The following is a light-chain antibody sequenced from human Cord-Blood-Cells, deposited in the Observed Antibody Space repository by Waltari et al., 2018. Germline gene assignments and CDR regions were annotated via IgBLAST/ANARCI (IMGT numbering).Light chain of an antibody. Sequence: QSALTQPASVSGSPGQSITISCTGTSSDVGRYNHVHWYQQHPGKATKLMIYDVSNRPSGVSNRFSGSKSGNTASLTISGLQAEDEADYYCSSYTSSSTLVFGGGTKLTVL. J-gene: IGLJ3*02. CDR1: SSDVGRYNH. CDR2: DVS. V-gene: IGLV2-14*01. CDR3: SSYTSSSTLV.